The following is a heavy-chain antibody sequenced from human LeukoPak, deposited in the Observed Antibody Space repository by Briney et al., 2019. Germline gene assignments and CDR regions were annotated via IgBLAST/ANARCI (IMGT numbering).Heavy chain of an antibody. J-gene: IGHJ4*02. D-gene: IGHD3-3*01. CDR2: ISTSGSTI. CDR1: GFTFRSYE. Sequence: GGALRLSCAASGFTFRSYEMNWVRQAPGKGLEGVSYISTSGSTIYYADSVKGRFTISRDNAQKSLYMQMNSLRADETAVYYCARVGAYYTSSFADWGQGTLVTVSS. V-gene: IGHV3-48*03. CDR3: ARVGAYYTSSFAD.